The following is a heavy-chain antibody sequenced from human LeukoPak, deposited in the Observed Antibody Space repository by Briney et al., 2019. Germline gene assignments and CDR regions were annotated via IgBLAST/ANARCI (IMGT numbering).Heavy chain of an antibody. Sequence: SETLSLTCAVSGGSISSGGYSWSWIRQPPGKGLEWIGYIYHSGSTYYNPSLKSRVTISVDRSKNQFSLKLSSVTAADAAVYYCARHESRGISGWYSKWFDPWGQGTLVTVSS. V-gene: IGHV4-30-2*01. CDR2: IYHSGST. CDR3: ARHESRGISGWYSKWFDP. J-gene: IGHJ5*02. CDR1: GGSISSGGYS. D-gene: IGHD6-19*01.